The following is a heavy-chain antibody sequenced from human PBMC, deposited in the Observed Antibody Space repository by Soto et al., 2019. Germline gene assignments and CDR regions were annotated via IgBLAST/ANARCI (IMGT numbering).Heavy chain of an antibody. CDR1: GFTFRDYY. CDR2: ISSSGSTI. Sequence: GGSLRLSCVAAGFTFRDYYMSWIRQAPGKGLEWVSYISSSGSTIYYADSVKGRFTISRDNAKNSLYLQMNTLRAEDTAVYYCAREWGVVASSTLGWFDPWGQGTLVTVSS. D-gene: IGHD5-12*01. J-gene: IGHJ5*02. CDR3: AREWGVVASSTLGWFDP. V-gene: IGHV3-11*01.